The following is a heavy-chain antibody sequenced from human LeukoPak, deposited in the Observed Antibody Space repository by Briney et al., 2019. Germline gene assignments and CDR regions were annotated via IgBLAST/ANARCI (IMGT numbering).Heavy chain of an antibody. J-gene: IGHJ4*02. CDR3: ARVDDYGDYSFDY. CDR1: GFTFSDYY. CDR2: ISSSGSTI. V-gene: IGHV3-11*01. D-gene: IGHD4-17*01. Sequence: GGSLRLSCAASGFTFSDYYMSWIRQAPGKGLEWVSYISSSGSTIYYADSVKGRFTISRDNAKNSLYLQMNSLRAEDTAVYYCARVDDYGDYSFDYWGQGTLVTVSS.